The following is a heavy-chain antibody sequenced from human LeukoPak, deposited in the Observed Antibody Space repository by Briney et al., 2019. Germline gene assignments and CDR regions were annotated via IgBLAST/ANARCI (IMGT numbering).Heavy chain of an antibody. D-gene: IGHD3-10*01. J-gene: IGHJ4*02. V-gene: IGHV1-18*01. CDR3: AKSWWFGEFQTTFDY. Sequence: ASVKVSCKASGYTSTSYGISWVRQAPGQGLEWMGWISAYNGNTNYAQKLQGRVTMTTDTSTSTAYMELRSLRSDDTAVYYCAKSWWFGEFQTTFDYWGQGTLVTVSS. CDR2: ISAYNGNT. CDR1: GYTSTSYG.